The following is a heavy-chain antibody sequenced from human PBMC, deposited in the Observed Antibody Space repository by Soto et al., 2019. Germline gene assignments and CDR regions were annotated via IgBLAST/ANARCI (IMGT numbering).Heavy chain of an antibody. D-gene: IGHD2-15*01. CDR3: ARAAWASGGSGYYYYGMDV. CDR1: GGSISSSNW. Sequence: SETLSLTCAVSGGSISSSNWWSWVRQPPGKGLEWIGEIYHSGSTNYNPSLKSRVTISVDKSKNQFSLKLSSVTAADTAVYCCARAAWASGGSGYYYYGMDVWGQGTTVTVSS. CDR2: IYHSGST. J-gene: IGHJ6*02. V-gene: IGHV4-4*01.